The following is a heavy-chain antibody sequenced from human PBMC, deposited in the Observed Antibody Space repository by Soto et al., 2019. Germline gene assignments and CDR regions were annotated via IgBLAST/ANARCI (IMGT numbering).Heavy chain of an antibody. V-gene: IGHV3-23*01. J-gene: IGHJ4*02. CDR3: AKNQERELPRVIDF. D-gene: IGHD1-7*01. CDR1: GLTFSNYA. CDR2: MSGSSSTT. Sequence: GGSLRLSXATSGLTFSNYAMSWVRQAPGGGLEWASSMSGSSSTTYYADSVRGRFTISRDRSKNTLYLQMSSLRAEDTALYYCAKNQERELPRVIDFWGQGTLVTVSS.